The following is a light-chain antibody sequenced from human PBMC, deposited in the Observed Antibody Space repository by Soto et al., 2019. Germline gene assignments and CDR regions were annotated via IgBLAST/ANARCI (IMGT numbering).Light chain of an antibody. CDR1: QSVSSRY. CDR3: QYSGSSTRVT. V-gene: IGKV3-20*01. CDR2: GAS. Sequence: EIVLTQSPGTLSLSPGERATLSCRASQSVSSRYLVWYQQKPGQAPRLLIYGASSRATGIPDRFSGSGSGTDFTLTITRLEPEDFAVYYCQYSGSSTRVTFGPGTKVDIK. J-gene: IGKJ3*01.